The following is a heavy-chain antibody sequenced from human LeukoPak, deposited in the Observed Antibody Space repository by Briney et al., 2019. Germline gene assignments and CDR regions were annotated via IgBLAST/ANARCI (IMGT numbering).Heavy chain of an antibody. Sequence: PSETLSLTCTVSGGSISSYYWSWIRQPAGKGLEWIGRIYTSGSTNYNPSLKSRVTMSVDTSKNQFSLKLSSVTAADTAVYYCARTDTAMGSFDYWAREPWSPSPQ. CDR1: GGSISSYY. D-gene: IGHD5-18*01. V-gene: IGHV4-4*07. CDR2: IYTSGST. CDR3: ARTDTAMGSFDY. J-gene: IGHJ4*02.